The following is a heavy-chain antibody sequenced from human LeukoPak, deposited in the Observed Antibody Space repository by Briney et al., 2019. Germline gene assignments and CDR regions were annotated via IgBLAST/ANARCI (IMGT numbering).Heavy chain of an antibody. CDR2: IYTSGST. CDR3: ARERVVSGAPYFFDS. V-gene: IGHV4-61*02. Sequence: PSETLSLTCTVSGGSIYSGSYYWSWIRQPAGKGLEWIGRIYTSGSTNYNPSLKSRVNISLDTSKNQISLKLSSVTAADTAVYYCARERVVSGAPYFFDSWGQGTLVTVSS. CDR1: GGSIYSGSYY. D-gene: IGHD3-10*01. J-gene: IGHJ4*02.